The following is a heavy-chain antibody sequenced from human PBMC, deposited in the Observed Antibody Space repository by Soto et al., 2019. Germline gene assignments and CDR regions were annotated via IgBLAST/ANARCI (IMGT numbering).Heavy chain of an antibody. Sequence: SETLSLTCTVSGGSMRNVYWSWIRQPPGKRLEWIGFIFHSGNAKYNPSLKSRVTIPIDTSKSQFSLSLGSVTAADTAVYFCARAHAPTLPFDYWGLGTLVTVSS. D-gene: IGHD2-15*01. J-gene: IGHJ4*01. CDR1: GGSMRNVY. V-gene: IGHV4-59*01. CDR2: IFHSGNA. CDR3: ARAHAPTLPFDY.